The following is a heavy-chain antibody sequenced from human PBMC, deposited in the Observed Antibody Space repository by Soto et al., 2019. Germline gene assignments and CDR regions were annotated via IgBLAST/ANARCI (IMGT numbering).Heavy chain of an antibody. D-gene: IGHD3-10*01. CDR2: ISYDGSNK. J-gene: IGHJ4*02. CDR3: GSGFGGSPPLF. CDR1: GFTLRSYC. V-gene: IGHV3-30*03. Sequence: GGSLRHPCAASGFTLRSYCMHGFRQAPGKGLEWVAVISYDGSNKYYADSVKGRFTISRDNAKSTLYLQMNSLRAEDTAVYFCGSGFGGSPPLFWGQRFFVTGSA.